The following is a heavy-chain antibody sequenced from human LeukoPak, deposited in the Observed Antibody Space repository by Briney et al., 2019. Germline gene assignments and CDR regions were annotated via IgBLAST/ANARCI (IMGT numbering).Heavy chain of an antibody. CDR2: IYYSGST. CDR1: GGSISSSSYY. D-gene: IGHD2-15*01. Sequence: SEPLSLTCTVSGGSISSSSYYWGWIRQPPGQGLEWIGSIYYSGSTYYNPSLKSRVTISVDTSKDQFSLKLSSVTAADTAVYYCARNVVVVAATRKGNWFDPWGQGTLVTVSS. CDR3: ARNVVVVAATRKGNWFDP. V-gene: IGHV4-39*01. J-gene: IGHJ5*02.